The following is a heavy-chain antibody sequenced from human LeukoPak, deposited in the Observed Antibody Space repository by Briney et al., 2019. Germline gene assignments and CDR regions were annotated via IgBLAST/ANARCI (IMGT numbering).Heavy chain of an antibody. CDR1: GFTFSSYG. V-gene: IGHV3-33*01. Sequence: GGSLRLSCAASGFTFSSYGMHWVRQAPGRGLEWVALIWYDGSNKYYGDSVKGRFTISRDNSKNTVYLQMNSLRAEDTAVYYCARATESSGWSWGQGTPVTVSS. CDR3: ARATESSGWS. CDR2: IWYDGSNK. D-gene: IGHD6-19*01. J-gene: IGHJ4*02.